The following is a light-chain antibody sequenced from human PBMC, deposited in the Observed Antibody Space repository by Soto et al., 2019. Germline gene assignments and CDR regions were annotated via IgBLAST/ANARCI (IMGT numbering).Light chain of an antibody. Sequence: QSALTQPASVSGSPGQSITISCTGNSSDVGGYNYVSWYQHHPGKAPKLMIFEVSNRPSGVSYRFSGSKSVNTASLTISGLQAEDEADYYCSSYTSSNAYVFGTGTKVTVL. J-gene: IGLJ1*01. V-gene: IGLV2-14*01. CDR2: EVS. CDR1: SSDVGGYNY. CDR3: SSYTSSNAYV.